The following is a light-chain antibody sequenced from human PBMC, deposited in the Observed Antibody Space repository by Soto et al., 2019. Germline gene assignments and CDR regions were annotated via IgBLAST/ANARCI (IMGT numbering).Light chain of an antibody. CDR1: QRVSSNY. CDR2: GAS. V-gene: IGKV3-20*01. Sequence: DIVLTQSPGTLSLSPGERATLSFMASQRVSSNYLAWYQQKPGQAPGIIIYGASGRATGIPDRFSGSGSGTDFTLTISRLEPEDVAVYYCQQYGSLSWAFGQGTKVDIK. J-gene: IGKJ1*01. CDR3: QQYGSLSWA.